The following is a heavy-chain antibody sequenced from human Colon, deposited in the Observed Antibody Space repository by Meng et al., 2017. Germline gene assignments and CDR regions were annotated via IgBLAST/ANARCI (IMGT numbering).Heavy chain of an antibody. CDR3: ARVIYASGNMAHLDY. V-gene: IGHV4-4*02. CDR1: GEFSRSSNW. D-gene: IGHD3-10*01. J-gene: IGHJ4*02. Sequence: VQVDEAGTGLVKPSGTLSLPCAVSGEFSRSSNWWSWVRQPPGRGLEWIGEIYHSGSTNYNPSLKNRVTMTVEKCKNEFSLTLSSVTAADTAFYYCARVIYASGNMAHLDYWGQGTLVTVSS. CDR2: IYHSGST.